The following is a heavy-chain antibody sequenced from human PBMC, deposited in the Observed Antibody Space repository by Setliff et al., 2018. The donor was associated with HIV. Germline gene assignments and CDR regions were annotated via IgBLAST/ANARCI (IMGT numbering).Heavy chain of an antibody. CDR2: INTHSGYT. V-gene: IGHV1-18*01. Sequence: GASVKVSCKASGYTFNNYGISWVRQAPGQGLEWMGWINTHSGYTNYAQNVQGRVTVTMDTSTSTAYMELRRLKSDDTAVYYCARGKTWLRFLDYWGQGTLVTVSS. D-gene: IGHD5-12*01. J-gene: IGHJ4*02. CDR1: GYTFNNYG. CDR3: ARGKTWLRFLDY.